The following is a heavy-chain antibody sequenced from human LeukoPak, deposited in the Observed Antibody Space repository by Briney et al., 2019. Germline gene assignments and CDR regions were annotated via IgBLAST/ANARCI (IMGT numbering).Heavy chain of an antibody. CDR2: INPNSGGT. CDR3: AILAPDYYGSGSYNY. J-gene: IGHJ4*02. V-gene: IGHV1-2*02. CDR1: GYTFTGYY. Sequence: ASVKVSCKASGYTFTGYYMHWVRQASGQGLEWMGWINPNSGGTNYAQKFQGRVTMTRDTSISTAYMELSRLRSDDTAVYYCAILAPDYYGSGSYNYWGQGTLVTISS. D-gene: IGHD3-10*01.